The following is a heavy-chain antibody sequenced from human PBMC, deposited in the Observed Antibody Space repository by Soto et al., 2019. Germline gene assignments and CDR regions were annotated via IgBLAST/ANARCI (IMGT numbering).Heavy chain of an antibody. J-gene: IGHJ4*02. Sequence: QVQLQESGPGLVKPSQTLSLTCTVSGGSIRSEDYYWSWIRQPPGKGLEWIGYISYSGSTAYKSYRRNRVIISVDTSKTLVPLKLNSATAADAAVYYCARVRIVGSTTFDSWGQGTLVTVSS. V-gene: IGHV4-30-4*01. CDR2: ISYSGST. D-gene: IGHD1-26*01. CDR3: ARVRIVGSTTFDS. CDR1: GGSIRSEDYY.